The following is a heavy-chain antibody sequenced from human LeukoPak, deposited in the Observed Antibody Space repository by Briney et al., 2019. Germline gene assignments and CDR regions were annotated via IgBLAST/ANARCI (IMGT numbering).Heavy chain of an antibody. V-gene: IGHV1-2*02. J-gene: IGHJ4*02. CDR1: GYTFTGYY. CDR3: ARNLDYGDYAVDY. Sequence: ASVKVSCKASGYTFTGYYMHWVRQAPGQGLEWMGWINPNNGGTNYAQKFQGRVTMTRDTSISTAYMELSRLRSDDTAVYYCARNLDYGDYAVDYWGQGTLVTVSS. CDR2: INPNNGGT. D-gene: IGHD4-17*01.